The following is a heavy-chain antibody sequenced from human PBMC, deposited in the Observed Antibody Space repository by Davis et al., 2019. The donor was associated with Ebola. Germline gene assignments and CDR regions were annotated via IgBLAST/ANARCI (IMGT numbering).Heavy chain of an antibody. V-gene: IGHV4-34*01. CDR2: INHSGST. CDR3: ARTYTVGYYYGMDV. D-gene: IGHD1-26*01. Sequence: SETLSLTCAVYGGSFSGYYWSWIRQPPGKGLEWIGEINHSGSTNYNPSLKSRVTITVDTSKNQFSLKLISWTAADTAVYYCARTYTVGYYYGMDVWGQGTTVTVSS. J-gene: IGHJ6*02. CDR1: GGSFSGYY.